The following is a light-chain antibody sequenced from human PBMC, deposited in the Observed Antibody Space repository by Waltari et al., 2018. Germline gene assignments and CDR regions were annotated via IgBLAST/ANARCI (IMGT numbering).Light chain of an antibody. CDR1: QSVSSH. CDR2: GAS. J-gene: IGKJ4*01. CDR3: LQRTSWPLT. V-gene: IGKV3-11*01. Sequence: EIVLTQSPATLSLSPWERATLSCRASQSVSSHLDWFQQKPGQAPRLLIYGASNRATGIPARFSGSGSGTDFTLSISSLEPEDFVVYYCLQRTSWPLTFGGGTKVEIK.